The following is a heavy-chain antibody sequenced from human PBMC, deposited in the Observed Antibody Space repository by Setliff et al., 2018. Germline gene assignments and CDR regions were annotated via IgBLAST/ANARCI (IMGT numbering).Heavy chain of an antibody. Sequence: ASVKVSCKASGYSFSTYAMHWVRQAPGQRLEWMGWINGGNGNTKYSQKFQGRITITRDTSASTAYMEMSSLRPEDTAVYYCARDREYCSRTSCYIDYWGQGALVTV. CDR2: INGGNGNT. CDR1: GYSFSTYA. V-gene: IGHV1-3*01. D-gene: IGHD2-2*02. J-gene: IGHJ4*02. CDR3: ARDREYCSRTSCYIDY.